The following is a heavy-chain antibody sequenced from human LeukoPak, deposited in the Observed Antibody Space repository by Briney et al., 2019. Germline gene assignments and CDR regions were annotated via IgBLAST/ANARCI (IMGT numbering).Heavy chain of an antibody. CDR2: IYYSGST. CDR1: GGSITNYY. V-gene: IGHV4-59*01. Sequence: SETLSLTCTVSGGSITNYYWSWIRQPPGKGLEWIGYIYYSGSTNYNPSLKSRVTISVDTSKNQFSLKLSSVTAADTAVYYCARSGSYGDYGSKNYYYYYYMDVWGKGTTVTISS. CDR3: ARSGSYGDYGSKNYYYYYYMDV. J-gene: IGHJ6*03. D-gene: IGHD4-17*01.